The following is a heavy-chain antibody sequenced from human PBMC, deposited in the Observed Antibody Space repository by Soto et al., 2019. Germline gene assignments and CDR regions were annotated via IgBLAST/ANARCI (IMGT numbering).Heavy chain of an antibody. V-gene: IGHV3-33*01. CDR3: ARGYGSGRELDY. Sequence: QVQLVESGGGVVQPGRSLRLSCAASGFTFSSYGMHWVRQAPGKGLEWVAVIWYDGSNKYYADSVKGRFTISRDNSKNTLYLQMNSLRAEDTAVYYCARGYGSGRELDYWGQGTLVTVSS. J-gene: IGHJ4*02. CDR2: IWYDGSNK. D-gene: IGHD3-10*01. CDR1: GFTFSSYG.